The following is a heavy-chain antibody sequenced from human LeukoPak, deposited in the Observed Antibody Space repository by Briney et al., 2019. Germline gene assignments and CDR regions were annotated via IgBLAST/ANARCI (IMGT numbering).Heavy chain of an antibody. Sequence: PSETLSLTCTVSGGSIGSYYWSWIRQPPGKGLEWIGYIYYSGNTNYNPSLKSRVTISVDTSKNQFSLKVSSVTAADTAVYFCASSKSIVGATPFDYWGQGTLVTVSS. CDR1: GGSIGSYY. V-gene: IGHV4-59*01. CDR3: ASSKSIVGATPFDY. CDR2: IYYSGNT. J-gene: IGHJ4*02. D-gene: IGHD1-26*01.